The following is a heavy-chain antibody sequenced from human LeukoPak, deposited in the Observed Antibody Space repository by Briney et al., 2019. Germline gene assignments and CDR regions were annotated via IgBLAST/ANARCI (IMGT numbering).Heavy chain of an antibody. J-gene: IGHJ5*02. Sequence: GASVKVSCKASGYTFTSYDINWVRQATGQGLEWMGWMNPNSGNTGYAQKFQGRVTITRNTSISTAYMELSSLRSEDTAVYYCARAKPRHVLLWFGELPWFDPWGQGTLVTVSS. CDR1: GYTFTSYD. D-gene: IGHD3-10*01. CDR3: ARAKPRHVLLWFGELPWFDP. CDR2: MNPNSGNT. V-gene: IGHV1-8*03.